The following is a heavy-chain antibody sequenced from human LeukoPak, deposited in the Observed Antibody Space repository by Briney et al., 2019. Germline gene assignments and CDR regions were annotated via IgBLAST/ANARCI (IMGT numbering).Heavy chain of an antibody. V-gene: IGHV3-30*10. Sequence: GGSLRLSCAASGFAFNTYSLHWVRQAPDTGLEWMAGISSDGSKTYYTHSVQDRFTISRDNSKNTLYLQMNSLRAEDTAVYYRARDLIVINFDWHHWYFDLWGRGTLVTVSS. D-gene: IGHD3-9*01. CDR1: GFAFNTYS. CDR3: ARDLIVINFDWHHWYFDL. CDR2: ISSDGSKT. J-gene: IGHJ2*01.